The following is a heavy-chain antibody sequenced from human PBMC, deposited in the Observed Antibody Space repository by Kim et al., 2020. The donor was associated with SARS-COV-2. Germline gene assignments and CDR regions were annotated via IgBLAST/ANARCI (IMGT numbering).Heavy chain of an antibody. CDR3: ARDYKYKLSDDYAMYL. J-gene: IGHJ6*02. D-gene: IGHD2-2*01. V-gene: IGHV3-48*02. CDR2: ISSSSRNI. Sequence: GGSLRLSCAASGFTFSSYIMNWVRQAPGKGLEWSSYISSSSRNIYYADSVKGRFTIYRDNAKNSLYLQMNSLGDEDTAVYYFARDYKYKLSDDYAMYLWGQVPTVTVSS. CDR1: GFTFSSYI.